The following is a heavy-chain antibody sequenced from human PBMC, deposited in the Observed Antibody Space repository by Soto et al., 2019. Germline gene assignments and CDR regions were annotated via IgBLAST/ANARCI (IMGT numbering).Heavy chain of an antibody. V-gene: IGHV4-30-4*01. CDR1: GGSISSGDYY. J-gene: IGHJ5*01. Sequence: SETLSLTCTVSGGSISSGDYYWSWIRQPPGKGLEWIGYIYYSGSTYYNPSFESRVAISLDTSKSQFSLNVTSVTAADTAVYFCARGRYCLTGRCFPNWFDSWGQGTLVTVS. CDR2: IYYSGST. CDR3: ARGRYCLTGRCFPNWFDS. D-gene: IGHD2-15*01.